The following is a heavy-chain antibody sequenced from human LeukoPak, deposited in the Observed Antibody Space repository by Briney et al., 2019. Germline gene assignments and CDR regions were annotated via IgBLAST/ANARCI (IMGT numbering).Heavy chain of an antibody. CDR1: GHTFTSYY. J-gene: IGHJ6*02. V-gene: IGHV1-46*01. CDR2: IHPSGGST. Sequence: ASVKVSCKASGHTFTSYYMHWARQAPGEGREWMGVIHPSGGSTSYAQKFQGRVTMTTDTSTSTAYMELRSLRSDDTAVYYCARDDRRTYYYDSSGYYATYYYYGMDVWGQGTTVTVSS. CDR3: ARDDRRTYYYDSSGYYATYYYYGMDV. D-gene: IGHD3-22*01.